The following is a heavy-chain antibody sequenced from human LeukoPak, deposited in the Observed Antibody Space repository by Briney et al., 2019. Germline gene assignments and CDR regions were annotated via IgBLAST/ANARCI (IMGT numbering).Heavy chain of an antibody. CDR3: VKGSSAWGRYYFDF. J-gene: IGHJ4*02. CDR2: ISGSGGST. Sequence: GGSLRLSCAASGFTFSSYAMSWVRQAPGKGLEWVSAISGSGGSTYYADSVKGRFTISRDNSKNTLYLQMNSLRAEDTAVYYCVKGSSAWGRYYFDFWGQGTLVAVSS. CDR1: GFTFSSYA. D-gene: IGHD2-2*01. V-gene: IGHV3-23*01.